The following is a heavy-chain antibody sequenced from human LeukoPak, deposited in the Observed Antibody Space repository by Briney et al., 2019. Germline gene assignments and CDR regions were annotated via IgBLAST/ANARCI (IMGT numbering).Heavy chain of an antibody. CDR3: AREVYDSSAMYYHYYYGMDV. D-gene: IGHD3-22*01. Sequence: ASVKVSCKASGYTLTGYYMHWVRQAPGQGLEWMGWINPNSGGTNYAQKFQGRVTMTRDTSISTAYMELSRLRSDDTAVYYCAREVYDSSAMYYHYYYGMDVWGQGTTVTVSS. V-gene: IGHV1-2*02. J-gene: IGHJ6*02. CDR2: INPNSGGT. CDR1: GYTLTGYY.